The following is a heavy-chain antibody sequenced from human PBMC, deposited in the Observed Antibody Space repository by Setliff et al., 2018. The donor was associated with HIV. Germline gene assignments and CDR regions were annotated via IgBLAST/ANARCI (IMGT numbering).Heavy chain of an antibody. Sequence: GGSLRLSCAASGFTFSNAWMNWVRQTPGKGLEWVSAIGGSTGSTYYADSVKGRFTISTDNSKNTLYLQMNSLGAEDTAVYYCAKPLTQWGVSPYHYAVDVWGQGTTVTVSS. J-gene: IGHJ6*02. V-gene: IGHV3-23*01. CDR3: AKPLTQWGVSPYHYAVDV. CDR2: IGGSTGST. CDR1: GFTFSNAW. D-gene: IGHD1-26*01.